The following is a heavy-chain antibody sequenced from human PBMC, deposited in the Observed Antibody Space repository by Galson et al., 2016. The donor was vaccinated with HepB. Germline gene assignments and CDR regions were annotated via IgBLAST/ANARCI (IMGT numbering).Heavy chain of an antibody. V-gene: IGHV3-30*09. Sequence: SLRLSCAASGFSFSTYTMHWVRQAPGKGLEWVSLISYTGSDKLYADSVKGRFAISRDNSKNTLYLQMNSLRAEDTAVYYCARDRASSGWYYFDYWGQGTLVTVSS. CDR3: ARDRASSGWYYFDY. CDR2: ISYTGSDK. D-gene: IGHD6-19*01. CDR1: GFSFSTYT. J-gene: IGHJ4*02.